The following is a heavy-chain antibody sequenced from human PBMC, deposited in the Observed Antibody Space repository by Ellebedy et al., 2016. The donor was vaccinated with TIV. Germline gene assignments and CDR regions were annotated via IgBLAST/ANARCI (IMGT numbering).Heavy chain of an antibody. J-gene: IGHJ4*02. CDR3: AGRAYNWNDGSLFDY. V-gene: IGHV3-7*03. CDR1: GFTFSNFA. CDR2: IKQDGSEK. Sequence: GGSLRLSCAASGFTFSNFAMTWVRQAPGKGLEWVANIKQDGSEKYYVDSVKGRFTISRDNAKNSLYLQMNSLRAEDTAVYYCAGRAYNWNDGSLFDYWGQGTLVTVSS. D-gene: IGHD1-1*01.